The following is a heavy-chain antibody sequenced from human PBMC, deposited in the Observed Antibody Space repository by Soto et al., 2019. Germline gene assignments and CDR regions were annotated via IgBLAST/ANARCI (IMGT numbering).Heavy chain of an antibody. CDR1: GFTFSSYG. D-gene: IGHD6-13*01. J-gene: IGHJ6*02. Sequence: QVQLVESGGGVVQPGRSLRLSCAASGFTFSSYGMHWVRQAPGKGLEWVAVIWYDGTNKYYADPVKGRFTISRDNSKNTLYLQMNSLRAEDTAVYYCARDRGAVAGARYYYGMDVWGQGTTVTVSS. V-gene: IGHV3-33*01. CDR2: IWYDGTNK. CDR3: ARDRGAVAGARYYYGMDV.